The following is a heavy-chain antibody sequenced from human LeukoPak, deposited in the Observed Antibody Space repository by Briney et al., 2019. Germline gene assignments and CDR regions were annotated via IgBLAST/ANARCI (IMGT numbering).Heavy chain of an antibody. CDR2: FDPEDGET. Sequence: GASVKVSCKVSGYTLTELSMHWVRQAPGKGLEWMGGFDPEDGETIYAQKFQGRVTMTEDTSTDTAYMELSSLRSEDTAVYYCATAYSSSWYSRYFQHWGQGTLVTVSS. CDR1: GYTLTELS. D-gene: IGHD6-13*01. CDR3: ATAYSSSWYSRYFQH. J-gene: IGHJ1*01. V-gene: IGHV1-24*01.